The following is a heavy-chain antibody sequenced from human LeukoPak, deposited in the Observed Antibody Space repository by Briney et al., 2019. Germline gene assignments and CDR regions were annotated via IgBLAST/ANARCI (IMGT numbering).Heavy chain of an antibody. CDR3: FDP. Sequence: SETLSLTCAVSGASISSGDWWSWVRQPPGKGLEWIGEIHHSGTSIYNPSLTSRVTISADKSKNQFSLKVTSSLMGSGSWYSWFDPWGQGTLVTVSS. V-gene: IGHV4-4*02. CDR2: IHHSGTS. D-gene: IGHD6-13*01. CDR1: GASISSGDW. J-gene: IGHJ5*02.